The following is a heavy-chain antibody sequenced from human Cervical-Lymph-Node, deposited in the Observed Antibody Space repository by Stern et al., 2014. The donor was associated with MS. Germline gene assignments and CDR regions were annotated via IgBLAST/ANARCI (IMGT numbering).Heavy chain of an antibody. J-gene: IGHJ2*01. Sequence: QLQLQESGPGLVKPSETLSLTCTVSGGSISSSSYYWGWIRQPPGKGLEWIGSIYYSGSTYYNPSLKSRVTISVDTSKNQFSLQVSLGTAADTAVYYCARRIQLWNHWYFDLWGRGTLVTVSS. D-gene: IGHD5-18*01. CDR3: ARRIQLWNHWYFDL. CDR1: GGSISSSSYY. V-gene: IGHV4-39*01. CDR2: IYYSGST.